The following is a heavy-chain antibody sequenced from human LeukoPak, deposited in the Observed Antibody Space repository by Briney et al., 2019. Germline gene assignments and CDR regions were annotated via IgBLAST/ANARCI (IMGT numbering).Heavy chain of an antibody. CDR1: GFTFSSYS. CDR3: ARDQGGEQSY. Sequence: GGSLRLSCATSGFTFSSYSMNWVRQAPGKGLEWVSYISSFSGTIYYADSVKGRFTISRDNAKNSLYLQMNSLRAEDTAVYYCARDQGGEQSYWGQGTLVTVSS. J-gene: IGHJ4*02. V-gene: IGHV3-48*01. D-gene: IGHD3-16*01. CDR2: ISSFSGTI.